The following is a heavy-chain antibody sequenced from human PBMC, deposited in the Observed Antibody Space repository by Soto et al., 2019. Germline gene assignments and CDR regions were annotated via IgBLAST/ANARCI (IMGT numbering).Heavy chain of an antibody. Sequence: SVKVSCKASGGTFSSYAISWVRQAPGQGLEWMGGIIPIFGTANYAQKFQGRVTITADESTSTAYMELSSLRSEDTAVYYCAKRIAVGPRGHYYGMDVWGQGATVTVSS. CDR1: GGTFSSYA. CDR3: AKRIAVGPRGHYYGMDV. V-gene: IGHV1-69*13. CDR2: IIPIFGTA. J-gene: IGHJ6*02. D-gene: IGHD6-19*01.